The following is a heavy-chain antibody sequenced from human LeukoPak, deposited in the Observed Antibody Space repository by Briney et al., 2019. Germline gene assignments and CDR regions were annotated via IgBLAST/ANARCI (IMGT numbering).Heavy chain of an antibody. CDR3: ARDHPAYYDFWSGYYKSRSPTHYFDY. Sequence: ASVKVSCKASGYTFTSYDINWVRQATGQGLEWMGWMNPNSGNTGYAQKFQGRVTMTRNTSISTAYMELNSLRSEDTAVYYCARDHPAYYDFWSGYYKSRSPTHYFDYGGQGTLVSVSS. CDR1: GYTFTSYD. CDR2: MNPNSGNT. V-gene: IGHV1-8*01. D-gene: IGHD3-3*01. J-gene: IGHJ4*02.